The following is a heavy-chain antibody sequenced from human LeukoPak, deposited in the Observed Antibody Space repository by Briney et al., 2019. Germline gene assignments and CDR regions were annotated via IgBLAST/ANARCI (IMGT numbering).Heavy chain of an antibody. Sequence: GGSLRLSCAASGFTFSSYAMSWVRQAPGKGLEWVSAISGSGGSTYYADSVKGRFTISRDNSKNTLYLQMNSLRAEDTAVYYCAKGLLHYNDSSGYVFDYWGQGTLVTVSS. D-gene: IGHD3-22*01. J-gene: IGHJ4*02. CDR1: GFTFSSYA. V-gene: IGHV3-23*01. CDR3: AKGLLHYNDSSGYVFDY. CDR2: ISGSGGST.